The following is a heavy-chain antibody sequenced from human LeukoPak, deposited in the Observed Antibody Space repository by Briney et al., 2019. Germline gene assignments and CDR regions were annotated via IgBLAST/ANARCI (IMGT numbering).Heavy chain of an antibody. CDR3: ARAGYFDSSGFYAPDAFDI. J-gene: IGHJ3*02. CDR1: GFTVRGDY. CDR2: VYGGGTT. D-gene: IGHD3-22*01. V-gene: IGHV3-53*01. Sequence: PGGSLRLSCVASGFTVRGDYMTWVRQAPGKGLEWVSFVYGGGTTYYEDSVKGRFTFSRDSSKNTLFLHTNSLRVGDTAVYYCARAGYFDSSGFYAPDAFDIWGQGTVVTVSS.